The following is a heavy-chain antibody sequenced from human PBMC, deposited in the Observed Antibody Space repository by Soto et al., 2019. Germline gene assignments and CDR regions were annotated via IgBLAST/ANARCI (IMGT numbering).Heavy chain of an antibody. J-gene: IGHJ1*01. V-gene: IGHV2-5*02. D-gene: IGHD3-9*01. CDR3: AHSPDYDILTGYSAEYFQH. Sequence: SGPTLVKPTQTLTLTCTFSGFSLSTSGVGVGWIRQPPGKALEWFALIYWDDDKRYSPSLKSRLTITKDTSKNQVVLTMTNMDPVDTATYYCAHSPDYDILTGYSAEYFQHWGQGTLVTVSS. CDR1: GFSLSTSGVG. CDR2: IYWDDDK.